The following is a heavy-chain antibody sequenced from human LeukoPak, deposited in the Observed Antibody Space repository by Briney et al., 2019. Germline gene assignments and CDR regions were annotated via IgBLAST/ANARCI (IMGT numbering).Heavy chain of an antibody. CDR3: AGTKAAAGTYDFDY. V-gene: IGHV4-30-2*01. Sequence: PSETLSLTCTVSGGSISSGGYYWSWIRQPPGKGLEWIGYIYHSGSTYYNPSLKSRVTISVDWSKNQFSLKLSSVTAADTAVYYCAGTKAAAGTYDFDYWGQGTLVTVSS. CDR2: IYHSGST. CDR1: GGSISSGGYY. J-gene: IGHJ4*02. D-gene: IGHD6-13*01.